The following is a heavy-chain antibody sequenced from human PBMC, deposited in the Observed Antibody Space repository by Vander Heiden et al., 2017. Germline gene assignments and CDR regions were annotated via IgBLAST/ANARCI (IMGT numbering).Heavy chain of an antibody. V-gene: IGHV3-33*01. D-gene: IGHD3-22*01. CDR3: ARDGKITMIGDGAFDI. J-gene: IGHJ3*02. Sequence: QVQLVESGGGVVQPGRSLRLSCAASGFTFSSFGLHWVRQAPGKGLEWVAVIWYDGSNKYYADPVKGRFTISRDNSKNTLYLQMNSLRAEDTAVYYCARDGKITMIGDGAFDIWGQGTMVTVSS. CDR1: GFTFSSFG. CDR2: IWYDGSNK.